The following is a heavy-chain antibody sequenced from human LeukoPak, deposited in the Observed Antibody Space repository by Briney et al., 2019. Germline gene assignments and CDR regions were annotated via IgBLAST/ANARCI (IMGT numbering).Heavy chain of an antibody. J-gene: IGHJ5*02. CDR3: ARVGRSPMLIAAAANWFDP. CDR2: IRYDGSDT. V-gene: IGHV3-30*02. CDR1: GFTFSTYA. Sequence: PGGSLRLSCAASGFTFSTYAMSWVRQAPGKGLEWVAFIRYDGSDTNYADSVKGRFIISRDTVKNTLYLQMNSLGPEDTAVYYCARVGRSPMLIAAAANWFDPWGQGTLVTVSS. D-gene: IGHD6-13*01.